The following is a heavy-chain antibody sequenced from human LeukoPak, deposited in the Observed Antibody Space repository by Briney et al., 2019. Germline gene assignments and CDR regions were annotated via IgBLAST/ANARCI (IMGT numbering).Heavy chain of an antibody. Sequence: ASVKVSCKASGGTFSSYAISWVRQAPGQGLEWMGWISAYNGDTNYAQKLQGRVTMTTDTSTSTAYMELRSLRSDDTAVYYCARNYFDSSGYYSRWLDSWGQGTLVTVSS. CDR3: ARNYFDSSGYYSRWLDS. CDR1: GGTFSSYA. D-gene: IGHD3-22*01. J-gene: IGHJ5*01. V-gene: IGHV1-18*01. CDR2: ISAYNGDT.